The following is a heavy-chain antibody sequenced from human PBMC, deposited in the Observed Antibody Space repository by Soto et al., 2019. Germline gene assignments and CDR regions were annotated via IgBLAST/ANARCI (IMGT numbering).Heavy chain of an antibody. J-gene: IGHJ3*02. CDR3: AKGVEYYYDSSGYDDAFDI. CDR1: GFTCDDYA. D-gene: IGHD3-22*01. CDR2: ISWNSGSI. V-gene: IGHV3-9*01. Sequence: EVHLVESGVGLVQPGRSLRLSCAASGFTCDDYAMHWVRQAPGKGLEWVSGISWNSGSIGYADSVKGRFTISRDNAKNSLYLQMNSLRAEDTALYYCAKGVEYYYDSSGYDDAFDIWGQGTMVTVSS.